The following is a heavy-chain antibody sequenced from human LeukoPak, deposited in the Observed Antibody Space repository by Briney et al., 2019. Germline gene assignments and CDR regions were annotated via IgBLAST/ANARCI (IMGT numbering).Heavy chain of an antibody. Sequence: ASVKVSCKASGYTLTSYDINWVRQATGQGLEWMGWMNPNSGNTGYAQKFQGRVTMTRNTSISTAYMELSSLRSEDTAVYYCARSIAAAGIPFYWGQGTLVTVSS. CDR2: MNPNSGNT. CDR1: GYTLTSYD. D-gene: IGHD6-13*01. CDR3: ARSIAAAGIPFY. J-gene: IGHJ4*02. V-gene: IGHV1-8*01.